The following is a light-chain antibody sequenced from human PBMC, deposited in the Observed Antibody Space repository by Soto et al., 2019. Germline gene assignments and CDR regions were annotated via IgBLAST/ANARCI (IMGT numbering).Light chain of an antibody. CDR3: QQRSNWPF. Sequence: ILLTPSPATLSLSPGDRASLSCRASQSVSSYLAWYQQKPGQAPRLLIYDASNRATGIPARFSGSGSGTDFTLTISSLEPEDFAVYYCQQRSNWPFFGQGTRLEIK. J-gene: IGKJ5*01. V-gene: IGKV3-11*01. CDR1: QSVSSY. CDR2: DAS.